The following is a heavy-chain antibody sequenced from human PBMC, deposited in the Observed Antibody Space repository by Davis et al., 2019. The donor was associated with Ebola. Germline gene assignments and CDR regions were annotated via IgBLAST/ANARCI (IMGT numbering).Heavy chain of an antibody. CDR1: EFTVSSNY. CDR3: ANNGFHLGLRFLEWSRAHNYYMDV. V-gene: IGHV3-53*01. CDR2: IYSGGST. Sequence: GESLKISCAASEFTVSSNYMSWVRQAPGKGLEWVSVIYSGGSTYYADSVKGRFTISRDNSKNTLYLQMNSLRAEDTAVYYCANNGFHLGLRFLEWSRAHNYYMDVWGKGTTVTVSS. D-gene: IGHD3-3*01. J-gene: IGHJ6*03.